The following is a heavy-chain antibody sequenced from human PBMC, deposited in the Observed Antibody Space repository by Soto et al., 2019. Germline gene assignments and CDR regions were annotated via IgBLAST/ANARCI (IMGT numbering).Heavy chain of an antibody. CDR3: ASAYSSTHYCYYGMDV. Sequence: SVKVSCKASGGTFSSYAISWVRQAPGQGLEWMGGIIPIFGTAKYAQKFQGRVTITADKSTSTAYMELSSLRSEDTAVYYCASAYSSTHYCYYGMDVWGQGTRVTVSS. CDR1: GGTFSSYA. V-gene: IGHV1-69*06. J-gene: IGHJ6*02. CDR2: IIPIFGTA. D-gene: IGHD6-13*01.